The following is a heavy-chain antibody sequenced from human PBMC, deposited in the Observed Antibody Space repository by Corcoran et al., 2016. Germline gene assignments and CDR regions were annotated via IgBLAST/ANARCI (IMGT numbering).Heavy chain of an antibody. J-gene: IGHJ5*02. V-gene: IGHV3-7*03. Sequence: QLVESGGGLVQPGGSLRLSCAASGSTFSTYWMSWVRQAPGKGLERVANIKKDGSEKHYVDSVKGRFTISRENAKNSLYLQMNSLRAEDTAVYYWAGGASSWFDPWGQGTLVTVSS. CDR1: GSTFSTYW. D-gene: IGHD1-26*01. CDR2: IKKDGSEK. CDR3: AGGASSWFDP.